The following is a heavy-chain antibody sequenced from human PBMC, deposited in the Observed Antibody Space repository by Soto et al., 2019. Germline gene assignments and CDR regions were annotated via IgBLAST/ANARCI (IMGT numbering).Heavy chain of an antibody. CDR3: ARGGYYDSGRRFDP. Sequence: PSETLSLTCAVYGGSFSGYYWSWIRQPPGKGLEWIGEIKRSGSTTYNPSLKSRVTVSIDTSKNQFSLKVTSVTAADTAVYYCARGGYYDSGRRFDPWGQGTLVTVSS. CDR1: GGSFSGYY. D-gene: IGHD3-22*01. CDR2: IKRSGST. V-gene: IGHV4-34*01. J-gene: IGHJ5*02.